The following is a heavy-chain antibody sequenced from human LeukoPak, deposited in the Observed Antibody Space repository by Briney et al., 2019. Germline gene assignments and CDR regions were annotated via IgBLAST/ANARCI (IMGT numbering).Heavy chain of an antibody. D-gene: IGHD3-10*01. V-gene: IGHV4-31*03. CDR3: ARTTYYYGSGSYYNFDY. CDR1: GGSISSGGYY. J-gene: IGHJ4*02. Sequence: SQTLSLTCTVSGGSISSGGYYWSWSRQHPGKGLEWIGYIYYSGSTYYNPSLKSRVTISVDTSKNQFSLKLRSVTAADTAVYYCARTTYYYGSGSYYNFDYWGQGTLVTVSS. CDR2: IYYSGST.